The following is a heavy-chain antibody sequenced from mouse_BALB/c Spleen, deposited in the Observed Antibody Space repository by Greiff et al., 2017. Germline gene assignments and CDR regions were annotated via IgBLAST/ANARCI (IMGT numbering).Heavy chain of an antibody. Sequence: VQLQQSGTVLARPGASVKMSCKASGYSFTSYWMHWVKQRPGQGLEWFGAIYPGNSDTSYNQKFKGKAKLTAVTSASTAYMELSSLTNEDSAVYYCTRNGNYPYYYAMDYWGQGTSVTVSS. CDR2: IYPGNSDT. D-gene: IGHD2-1*01. CDR3: TRNGNYPYYYAMDY. CDR1: GYSFTSYW. J-gene: IGHJ4*01. V-gene: IGHV1-5*01.